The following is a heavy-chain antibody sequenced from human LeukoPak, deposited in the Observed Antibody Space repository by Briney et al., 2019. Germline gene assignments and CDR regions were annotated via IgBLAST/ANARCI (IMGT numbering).Heavy chain of an antibody. J-gene: IGHJ4*02. CDR3: ARENYDSSGYFFDY. V-gene: IGHV4-61*01. CDR2: IYYSGST. CDR1: GGSISSSSYY. D-gene: IGHD3-22*01. Sequence: PSETLSLTCTVSGGSISSSSYYWSWIRQPPGKGLEWIGYIYYSGSTNYNPSLKSRVTISVDTSKNQFSLKLSSVTAADTAVYYCARENYDSSGYFFDYWGQGTLVTVSS.